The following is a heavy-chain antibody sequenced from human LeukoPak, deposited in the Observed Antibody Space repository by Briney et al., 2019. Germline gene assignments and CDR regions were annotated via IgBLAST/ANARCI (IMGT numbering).Heavy chain of an antibody. V-gene: IGHV3-53*01. D-gene: IGHD1-26*01. CDR1: GFTVSSNY. Sequence: GGSLRLSCAASGFTVSSNYMSWVRQAPGKGLEWVSLIYSGGSTYYADSVKGRFTISRDNSKNTLYLQMNSLRAEDTAVYYCARVLWELLGREGSYYFDYWGQGTLVTVSS. J-gene: IGHJ4*02. CDR2: IYSGGST. CDR3: ARVLWELLGREGSYYFDY.